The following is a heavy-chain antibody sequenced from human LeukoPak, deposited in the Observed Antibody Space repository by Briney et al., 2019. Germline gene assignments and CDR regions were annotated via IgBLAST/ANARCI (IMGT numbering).Heavy chain of an antibody. J-gene: IGHJ5*02. V-gene: IGHV4-4*07. CDR2: IYTSGST. CDR1: GGSISSYY. CDR3: ARDRVVPAAYNWFDP. D-gene: IGHD2-2*01. Sequence: PSETLSLTCTVSGGSISSYYWSWIRQPAGKGLEWIGRIYTSGSTNYNPSLKSRVTMSVDTSKNQFSLKLSSVTAADTAVYYCARDRVVPAAYNWFDPWSQGTLVTVSS.